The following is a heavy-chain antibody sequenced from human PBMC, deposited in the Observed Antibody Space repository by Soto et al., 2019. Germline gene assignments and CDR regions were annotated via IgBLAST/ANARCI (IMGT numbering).Heavy chain of an antibody. CDR3: ARKDYYDSSGYRRDFDY. CDR2: ISAYNGNT. CDR1: GYTFTSYG. Sequence: QVQLVQSGAEVKKPGASVKVSCKASGYTFTSYGISWVRQAPGQGLEWMGWISAYNGNTNYAQKLQGRVTMTTDTSTSTAYMELRSVRSDDTAVYYCARKDYYDSSGYRRDFDYWGQGTLVTVSS. J-gene: IGHJ4*02. V-gene: IGHV1-18*01. D-gene: IGHD3-22*01.